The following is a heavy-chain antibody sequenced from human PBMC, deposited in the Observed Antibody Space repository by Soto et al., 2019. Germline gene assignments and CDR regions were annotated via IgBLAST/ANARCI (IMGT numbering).Heavy chain of an antibody. CDR3: TRHVSSSPRAFDI. V-gene: IGHV3-73*02. D-gene: IGHD6-6*01. Sequence: EVQLVESGGGLVQPGGSLKLSCAASGFTFSGSAMHWVRQASGKGLEWVGRIRSKANSYATAYAASVKGRFTISRDDSKNTAYLQMNSLKTEDTAVYYCTRHVSSSPRAFDIWGQGTMATVSS. CDR1: GFTFSGSA. J-gene: IGHJ3*02. CDR2: IRSKANSYAT.